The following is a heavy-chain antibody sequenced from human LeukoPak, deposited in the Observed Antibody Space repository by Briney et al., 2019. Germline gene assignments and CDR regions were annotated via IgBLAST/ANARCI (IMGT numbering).Heavy chain of an antibody. V-gene: IGHV4-34*01. CDR3: ARGAVEPSYYYYYMDV. CDR2: INHSGST. Sequence: SSETLSLTCAVYGGSFSGYYWSWIRQPPGKGLEWIGEINHSGSTNYNPSLKSRVTISVDTSKNQFSLKLSSVTAADTAVYYCARGAVEPSYYYYYMDVWGKGTTVTVSS. J-gene: IGHJ6*03. D-gene: IGHD6-19*01. CDR1: GGSFSGYY.